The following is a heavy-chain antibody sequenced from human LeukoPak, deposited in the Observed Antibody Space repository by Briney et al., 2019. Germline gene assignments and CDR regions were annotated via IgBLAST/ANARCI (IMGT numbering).Heavy chain of an antibody. CDR3: ARERGYSYGYVTDY. V-gene: IGHV1-18*04. CDR2: INPNTGNT. D-gene: IGHD5-18*01. Sequence: GASVKVSCKASGYTFTGYYMHWVRQAPGQGLEWMGWINPNTGNTNYAQKLQGRVTMTTDTSTSTAYMELRSLRSDDAAVYYCARERGYSYGYVTDYWGQGTLVTVSS. J-gene: IGHJ4*02. CDR1: GYTFTGYY.